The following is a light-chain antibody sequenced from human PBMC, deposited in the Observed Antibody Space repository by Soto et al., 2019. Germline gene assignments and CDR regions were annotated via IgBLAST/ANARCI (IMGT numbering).Light chain of an antibody. Sequence: QSVLTQPPSASGTPGQRVTISCSGSSSNIGSNYVYWYRQLPGTAPKLLIYKNSQRPSGVPDRFSGSKSGTSASLAISGLRSEDEADYYCAAWDDSLNGFYVFGTGTKVTVL. CDR3: AAWDDSLNGFYV. V-gene: IGLV1-47*01. J-gene: IGLJ1*01. CDR1: SSNIGSNY. CDR2: KNS.